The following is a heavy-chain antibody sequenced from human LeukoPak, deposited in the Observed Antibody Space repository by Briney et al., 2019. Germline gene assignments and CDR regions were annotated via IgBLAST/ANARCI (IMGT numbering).Heavy chain of an antibody. Sequence: GSLRLSCAASGFTFSSYSMNWIRQPPGKGLEWIGSVYYSGSTYYNPSLESRVTISADTSKNQFSLKLNSVTAADTAVYYCAIGYYYGSGIYVERHPFDYWGQGALVTVSS. V-gene: IGHV4-59*05. CDR1: GFTFSSYS. J-gene: IGHJ4*02. CDR2: VYYSGST. CDR3: AIGYYYGSGIYVERHPFDY. D-gene: IGHD3-10*01.